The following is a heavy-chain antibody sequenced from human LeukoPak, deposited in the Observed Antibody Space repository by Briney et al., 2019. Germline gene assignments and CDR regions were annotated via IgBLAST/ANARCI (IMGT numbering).Heavy chain of an antibody. CDR3: ARNPYSSGWYIFRGAFDI. V-gene: IGHV3-48*01. D-gene: IGHD6-19*01. Sequence: GGSLRLSCAASGFTFSTYSMNWVRQAPGKGLEWVSYIDTSGTTIYYADSVKGRFTISRDNAKNSLYLQMNSLRAEDTAVYYCARNPYSSGWYIFRGAFDIWGQGTMVTVSS. J-gene: IGHJ3*02. CDR2: IDTSGTTI. CDR1: GFTFSTYS.